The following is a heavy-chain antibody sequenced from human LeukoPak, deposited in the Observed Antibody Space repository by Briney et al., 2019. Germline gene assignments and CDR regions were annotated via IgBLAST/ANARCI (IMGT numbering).Heavy chain of an antibody. CDR3: ARDRPETTYGGTDY. CDR2: ISGSRSTI. CDR1: GFGFSSYT. J-gene: IGHJ4*02. D-gene: IGHD4-23*01. Sequence: GGSLRLSCAASGFGFSSYTMNWVRQAPGKGLEWLSYISGSRSTIYYADSVKGRFTISRDNAKNSLYLQMNSLRAEDTAVYYCARDRPETTYGGTDYWGQGTLVTVSS. V-gene: IGHV3-48*01.